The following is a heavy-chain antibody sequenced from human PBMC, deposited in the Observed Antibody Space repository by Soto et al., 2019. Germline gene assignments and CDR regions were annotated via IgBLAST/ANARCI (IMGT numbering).Heavy chain of an antibody. CDR1: GGSVSSGTYY. J-gene: IGHJ5*02. CDR2: IYYSGST. CDR3: ARLGGDYVLGWLAP. Sequence: PSETLSLTCSISGGSVSSGTYYWSWIRQPPGKGLEWIGYIYYSGSTNYNPSLKSRVTISVDRSKNQFSLKLSSVTAADTAVYYCARLGGDYVLGWLAPWGQGTLVTVSS. D-gene: IGHD4-17*01. V-gene: IGHV4-61*01.